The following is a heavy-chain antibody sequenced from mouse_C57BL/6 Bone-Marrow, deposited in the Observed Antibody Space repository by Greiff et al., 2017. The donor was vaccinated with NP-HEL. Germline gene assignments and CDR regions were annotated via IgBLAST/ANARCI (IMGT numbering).Heavy chain of an antibody. CDR3: ARGATVVPTLYNSHY. D-gene: IGHD1-1*01. Sequence: QVQLQQPGAELVMPGASVKLSCKASGYTFTSYWMHWVKQRPGQGLEWIGEIDPSDSYTNYNQKFKGKATLHVDTSYSTAYIQLSRLTSADSAVYYCARGATVVPTLYNSHYWGQGTTLTVSS. V-gene: IGHV1-69*01. J-gene: IGHJ2*01. CDR1: GYTFTSYW. CDR2: IDPSDSYT.